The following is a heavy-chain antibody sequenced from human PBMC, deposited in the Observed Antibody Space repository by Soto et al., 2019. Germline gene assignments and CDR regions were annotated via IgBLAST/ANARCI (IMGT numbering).Heavy chain of an antibody. V-gene: IGHV4-59*08. D-gene: IGHD2-2*01. CDR1: GGSISSYY. J-gene: IGHJ5*01. Sequence: SETLSLTCTVSGGSISSYYWSWIRQPPGKGLEWIGYIYYSGSTNYNPSLKSRVTISVDTSKNQFSLKLSSVTAADTAVYYCASQCYCSGTTSDEIDSRAQGTSLPVSS. CDR3: ASQCYCSGTTSDEIDS. CDR2: IYYSGST.